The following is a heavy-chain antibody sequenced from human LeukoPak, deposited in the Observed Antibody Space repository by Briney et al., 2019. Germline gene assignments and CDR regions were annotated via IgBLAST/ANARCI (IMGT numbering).Heavy chain of an antibody. CDR2: IWYDGSNK. CDR3: ARVRSSWFFDY. D-gene: IGHD6-13*01. CDR1: GFTFSSYG. V-gene: IGHV3-33*08. J-gene: IGHJ4*02. Sequence: GRSLRLSCAASGFTFSSYGMPWVRQAPGKGLEWVAVIWYDGSNKYYADSVKGRFTISRDNSKNTLYLQMNSLRAKDTAVYYCARVRSSWFFDYWGQGTLVTVSS.